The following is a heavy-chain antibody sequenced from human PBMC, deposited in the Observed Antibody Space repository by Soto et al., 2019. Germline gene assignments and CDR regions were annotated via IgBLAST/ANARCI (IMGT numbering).Heavy chain of an antibody. V-gene: IGHV4-59*01. D-gene: IGHD6-19*01. CDR1: GGSISSYY. CDR3: ARVSAGYWYFDL. Sequence: QVQLQESGPGLVKPSETLSLTCTVSGGSISSYYWSWIRQPPGKGLEWIGYLYYSGSTNYNPFPKSRVTISVDTSKNQFSLKLSSVTAADTAVYYCARVSAGYWYFDLWGRGTLVTVSS. CDR2: LYYSGST. J-gene: IGHJ2*01.